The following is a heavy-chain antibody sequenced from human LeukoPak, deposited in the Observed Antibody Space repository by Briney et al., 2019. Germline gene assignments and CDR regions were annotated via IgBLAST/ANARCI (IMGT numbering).Heavy chain of an antibody. J-gene: IGHJ4*02. CDR3: AKRSSYSSGYYGDY. CDR1: GFTFSAYA. CDR2: ICGSDGTI. D-gene: IGHD6-19*01. Sequence: GGSLRLSCAASGFTFSAYAMSWVRQAPGEGPEWVSAICGSDGTIYYADSVKGRFTVSRDNSKNTLYLQMNSLRAEDSAIYYCAKRSSYSSGYYGDYWGQGTLVTVSS. V-gene: IGHV3-23*01.